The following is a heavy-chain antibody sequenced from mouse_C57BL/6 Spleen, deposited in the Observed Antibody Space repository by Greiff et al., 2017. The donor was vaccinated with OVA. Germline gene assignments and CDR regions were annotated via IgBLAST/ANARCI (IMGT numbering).Heavy chain of an antibody. J-gene: IGHJ4*01. CDR3: ARGPLDYYGSTYAMDY. Sequence: QVQLKESGPELVKPGASVKISCKASGYAFSSSWMNWVKQRPGKGLEWIGRIYPGDGDTNYNGKFKGKATLTADKSSSTAYMQLSSLTSEDSAVYFCARGPLDYYGSTYAMDYWGQGTSVTVSS. D-gene: IGHD1-1*01. CDR2: IYPGDGDT. V-gene: IGHV1-82*01. CDR1: GYAFSSSW.